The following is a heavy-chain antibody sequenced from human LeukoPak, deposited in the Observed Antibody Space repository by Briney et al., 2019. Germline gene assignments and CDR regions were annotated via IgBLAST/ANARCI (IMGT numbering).Heavy chain of an antibody. Sequence: PSETLSLTCTVSGGSISSSIYYWGWIRQPPGKGLEWIGSIYYSGSTYYNPSLKSRVTISVDTSKNQISLNLRFVTAADTAVYYCARTSRHLYRSGSNMTPWPADMDVWGQGTTVTVSS. V-gene: IGHV4-39*07. CDR2: IYYSGST. J-gene: IGHJ6*02. CDR1: GGSISSSIYY. D-gene: IGHD3-10*01. CDR3: ARTSRHLYRSGSNMTPWPADMDV.